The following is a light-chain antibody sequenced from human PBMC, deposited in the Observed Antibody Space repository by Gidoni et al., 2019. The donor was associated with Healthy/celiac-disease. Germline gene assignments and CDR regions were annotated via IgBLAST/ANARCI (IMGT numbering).Light chain of an antibody. J-gene: IGLJ2*01. V-gene: IGLV3-1*01. CDR1: KLGDQY. Sequence: YELTQPPPASVSPGQTASLSCSGDKLGDQYACWYQQKPGQCPVVVIYQDNQRPSGIPERFSGSNCGIPAPLTISGTQAMDEADYSCQACNRSTYVVFGGGAKLTVL. CDR3: QACNRSTYVV. CDR2: QDN.